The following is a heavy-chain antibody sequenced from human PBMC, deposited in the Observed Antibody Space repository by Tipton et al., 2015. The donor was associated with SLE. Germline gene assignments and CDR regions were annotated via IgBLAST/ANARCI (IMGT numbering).Heavy chain of an antibody. CDR2: SNESGKT. V-gene: IGHV4-59*11. Sequence: GLVKPSETLSLTCTVSGGSISSHYWNLIRQPPGKGLEWIGESNESGKTNYNSALKSRATISVDTSRNQFSLRLTSVTAADTAVYYCARGKISWAIFVVRNYFDSWGQGTLVTVSS. CDR3: ARGKISWAIFVVRNYFDS. CDR1: GGSISSHY. J-gene: IGHJ4*02. D-gene: IGHD2-21*01.